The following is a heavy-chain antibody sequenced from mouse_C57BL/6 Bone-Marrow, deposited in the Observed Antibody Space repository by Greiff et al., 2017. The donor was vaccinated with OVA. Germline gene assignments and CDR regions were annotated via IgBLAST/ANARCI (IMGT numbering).Heavy chain of an antibody. V-gene: IGHV1-50*01. Sequence: QVQLKQPGAELVKPGASVKLSCKASGYTFTSYWMQWVKQRPGQGLEWIGEIDPSDSYTNYNQKFKGKATLTVDTSSSTAYMQLSSLTSEDSAVYYCASGGSWYFDVWGTGTTVTVSS. CDR1: GYTFTSYW. CDR2: IDPSDSYT. CDR3: ASGGSWYFDV. D-gene: IGHD1-1*02. J-gene: IGHJ1*03.